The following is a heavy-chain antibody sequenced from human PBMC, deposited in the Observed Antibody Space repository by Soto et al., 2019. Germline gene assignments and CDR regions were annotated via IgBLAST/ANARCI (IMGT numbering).Heavy chain of an antibody. V-gene: IGHV3-30*18. D-gene: IGHD4-17*01. Sequence: QVQLVESGGGVVQPGRSLRLSCAASGFTFSSYGMHWVRQAPGKGLEWVAVISYDGSNKYYADSVKGRFTISRDNSKNTLYLQMNSLSAEDTAVYYCAKIMEPVTPAVDAFDIWGQGTMVTVSS. CDR1: GFTFSSYG. J-gene: IGHJ3*02. CDR2: ISYDGSNK. CDR3: AKIMEPVTPAVDAFDI.